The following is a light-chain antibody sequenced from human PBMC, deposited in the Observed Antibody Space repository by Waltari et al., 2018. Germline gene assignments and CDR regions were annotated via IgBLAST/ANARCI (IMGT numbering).Light chain of an antibody. J-gene: IGLJ2*01. Sequence: QSALTQPPSASGSPGQSVTISCTGTSSDIGGYNFVSWYQHHPGRAPKLMIYDLSKRPSGVPDRFSGSKSGNTASLTVSGLQAEDEADYYCSSYAGSNNILFGGGTKLTVL. V-gene: IGLV2-8*01. CDR3: SSYAGSNNIL. CDR1: SSDIGGYNF. CDR2: DLS.